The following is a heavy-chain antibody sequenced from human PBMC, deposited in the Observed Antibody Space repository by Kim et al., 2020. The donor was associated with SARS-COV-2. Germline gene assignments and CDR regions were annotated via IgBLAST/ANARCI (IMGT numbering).Heavy chain of an antibody. Sequence: SETLSLTCTVSGGSISSSRYYWGWIRQPPGKGLEWIGSVYYSGSTYYNPSLKSRVTISVDTSKNQFSLKLSSVTAADTAVYYCARLMCITLIVVVIPTGWFDPWGQGTLVTVSS. CDR3: ARLMCITLIVVVIPTGWFDP. D-gene: IGHD3-22*01. J-gene: IGHJ5*02. CDR2: VYYSGST. CDR1: GGSISSSRYY. V-gene: IGHV4-39*01.